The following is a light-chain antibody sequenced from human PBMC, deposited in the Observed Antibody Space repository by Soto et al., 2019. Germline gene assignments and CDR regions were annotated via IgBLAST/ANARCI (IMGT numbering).Light chain of an antibody. CDR1: QSVRRN. CDR2: DAS. CDR3: QQYDNWPRT. J-gene: IGKJ1*01. V-gene: IGKV3-15*01. Sequence: ETVMTQSPVTLSVSPGERATLSCRASQSVRRNLAWYQQKPGQAPRLLIYDASARATGIPARFSGSGSGTEFTLTISSLQSEDFAVYHCQQYDNWPRTFGQGTKVEIK.